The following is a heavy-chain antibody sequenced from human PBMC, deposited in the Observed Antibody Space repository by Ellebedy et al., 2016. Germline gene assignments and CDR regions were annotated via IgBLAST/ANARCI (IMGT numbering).Heavy chain of an antibody. CDR3: ARQSTDGPYTRIYYFFMDV. CDR2: IYYSGST. D-gene: IGHD3-16*01. Sequence: SETLSLXCTVSGGSITGGGYYWGWIRQPPGKGLEWIGNIYYSGSTYYTGDTYYSPSLKSRVTISVDTSKNQFSLRLTSVTAADTAIYYCARQSTDGPYTRIYYFFMDVWGKGTMVTVSS. J-gene: IGHJ6*03. CDR1: GGSITGGGYY. V-gene: IGHV4-39*01.